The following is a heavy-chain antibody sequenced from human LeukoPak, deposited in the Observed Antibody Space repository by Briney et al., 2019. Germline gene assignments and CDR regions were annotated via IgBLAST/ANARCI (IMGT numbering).Heavy chain of an antibody. Sequence: PSETLSLTCTVSGVSISSYYWSWIRQPPGKGLEWIGYIYYSGSTNYNPSLKSRVTISVDTSENQFSLKLSSVTAADTAVYYCARGGLYYFDYWGQGTLVTVSS. D-gene: IGHD3-16*01. V-gene: IGHV4-59*01. CDR1: GVSISSYY. CDR2: IYYSGST. CDR3: ARGGLYYFDY. J-gene: IGHJ4*02.